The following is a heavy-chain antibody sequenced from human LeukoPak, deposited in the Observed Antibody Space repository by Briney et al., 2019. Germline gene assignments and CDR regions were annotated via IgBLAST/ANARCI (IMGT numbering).Heavy chain of an antibody. D-gene: IGHD3-22*01. CDR2: ISYDGSNK. J-gene: IGHJ4*02. Sequence: GGSLRLSCAASGFTFSSYAMHWVRQAPGKGLEWVAVISYDGSNKYYADSVKGRFTISRDNFKNTLYLQMNSLRAEDTAVYYCARGYYYDRTHVGYYFDYWGQGTLVTVSS. CDR3: ARGYYYDRTHVGYYFDY. CDR1: GFTFSSYA. V-gene: IGHV3-30-3*01.